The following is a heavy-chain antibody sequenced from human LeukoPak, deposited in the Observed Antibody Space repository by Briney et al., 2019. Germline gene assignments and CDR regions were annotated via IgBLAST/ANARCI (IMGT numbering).Heavy chain of an antibody. CDR1: GGSMNNYF. CDR2: VSYTVTT. D-gene: IGHD1-26*01. CDR3: AIHRAPDYYFHGLDV. Sequence: SETLSLTCTVSGGSMNNYFWSWVRQSPGKGLEWIGYVSYTVTTNYNPSLKRRATISIDMSRNKFSLRLSSVTAADTALYFCAIHRAPDYYFHGLDVWGQGTTVTVSS. J-gene: IGHJ6*02. V-gene: IGHV4-59*08.